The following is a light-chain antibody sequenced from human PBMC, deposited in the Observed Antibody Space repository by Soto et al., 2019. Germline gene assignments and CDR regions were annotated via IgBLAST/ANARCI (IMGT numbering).Light chain of an antibody. J-gene: IGKJ4*01. V-gene: IGKV1-39*01. CDR3: QQSSSTPLT. CDR1: QSISSY. Sequence: DIQMTQSPSSLSASVGDSVTITCRASQSISSYLNWYQQKPGKAPKLLIYAASSLQSDVPSRFSGSGSGTDFTLTIISLQPEDFATYYCQQSSSTPLTFGGGTKLEI. CDR2: AAS.